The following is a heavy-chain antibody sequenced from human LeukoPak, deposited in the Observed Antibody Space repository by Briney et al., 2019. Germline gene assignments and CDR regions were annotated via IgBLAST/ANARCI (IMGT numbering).Heavy chain of an antibody. CDR2: ISSSSSTI. J-gene: IGHJ6*03. CDR3: ASTTYYDFWSGYYLLLYYYMDV. Sequence: PGGSLRLSCAASGFTFSSYSMNWVRQAPGKGLEWVSYISSSSSTIYYADSVKGRFTISRDNSKNTLYLQMNSLRAEDTAVYYCASTTYYDFWSGYYLLLYYYMDVWGKGTTVTVSS. CDR1: GFTFSSYS. D-gene: IGHD3-3*01. V-gene: IGHV3-48*01.